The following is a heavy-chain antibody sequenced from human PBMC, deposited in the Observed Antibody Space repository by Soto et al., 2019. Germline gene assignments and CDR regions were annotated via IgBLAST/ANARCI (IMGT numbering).Heavy chain of an antibody. CDR2: INAGNGNT. D-gene: IGHD3-10*01. Sequence: ASVKVSCKASGYTFTSYAMHWVRQAPGQRLEWMGWINAGNGNTKYSQKFQGRVTITRDTSASTAYMELSSLRSEDTAVYYCARSYPLYYGSGYNWFDTWGQGTLVTVSS. V-gene: IGHV1-3*01. J-gene: IGHJ5*02. CDR1: GYTFTSYA. CDR3: ARSYPLYYGSGYNWFDT.